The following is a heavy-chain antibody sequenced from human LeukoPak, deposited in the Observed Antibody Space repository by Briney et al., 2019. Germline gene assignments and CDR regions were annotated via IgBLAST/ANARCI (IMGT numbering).Heavy chain of an antibody. CDR3: ARDVNERWLQFGLGY. V-gene: IGHV1-8*01. Sequence: ASVKVSCKASGYTFTSYDINWVRQATGQGLEWMGWMNPNSGNTGYAQKFQGRVTMTRDTSTSTVYMELSSLRSEDTAVYYCARDVNERWLQFGLGYWGQGTLVTVSS. CDR2: MNPNSGNT. D-gene: IGHD5-24*01. J-gene: IGHJ4*02. CDR1: GYTFTSYD.